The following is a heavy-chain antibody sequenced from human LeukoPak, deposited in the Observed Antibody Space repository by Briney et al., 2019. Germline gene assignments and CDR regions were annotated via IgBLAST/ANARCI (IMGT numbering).Heavy chain of an antibody. J-gene: IGHJ4*02. CDR1: GFTFTTYG. D-gene: IGHD2-15*01. Sequence: GGTLRLSCSASGFTFTTYGMNWVRQAPGKGLEWVSGIGGSGTRTYYADSVKGRFTISRDNSKNTLYLQMNSLRDEDTAVYYCAKSGLNRFDYWGQGTLVTVSS. V-gene: IGHV3-23*01. CDR3: AKSGLNRFDY. CDR2: IGGSGTRT.